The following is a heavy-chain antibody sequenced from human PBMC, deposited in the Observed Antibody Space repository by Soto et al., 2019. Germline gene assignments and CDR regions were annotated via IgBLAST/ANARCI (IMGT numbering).Heavy chain of an antibody. CDR3: AKEINIAALGFDY. Sequence: PGGSLRLSCSASGFTFSSYTMSWVRQAPGKGLEWVSAISGRGGSTYYADSVKGRFTISRDNSKNTLYLQMNSLRAEDTAVYYCAKEINIAALGFDYWGQGTLVTVSS. D-gene: IGHD6-6*01. CDR1: GFTFSSYT. V-gene: IGHV3-23*01. J-gene: IGHJ4*02. CDR2: ISGRGGST.